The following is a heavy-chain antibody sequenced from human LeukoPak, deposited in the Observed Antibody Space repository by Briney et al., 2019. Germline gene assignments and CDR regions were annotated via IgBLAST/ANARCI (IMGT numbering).Heavy chain of an antibody. D-gene: IGHD6-19*01. CDR1: GFTFSSYS. V-gene: IGHV3-21*01. CDR2: ISTSSSYI. Sequence: GGSLRLSCAASGFTFSSYSMNWVRQAPGKGLEWVSSISTSSSYIYYADSLEGRFTISRDNAKKSLYLQMNSLRAEDTAVYYCARDSDGVAGTTSYFQHWGQGTLVTVSS. CDR3: ARDSDGVAGTTSYFQH. J-gene: IGHJ1*01.